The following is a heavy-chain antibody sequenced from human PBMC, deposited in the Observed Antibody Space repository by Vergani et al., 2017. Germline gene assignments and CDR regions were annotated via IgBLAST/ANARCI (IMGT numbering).Heavy chain of an antibody. Sequence: EVQLVESGGGLVQPGGSLRLSCAASGFTFSSYWMSWVRQAPGKGLEWVANIKQDGSEKYYVDSVKGRFTISRDNAKNSLYLHMNSLRAEDTAVYYCARGGRSGSYYLFDYWGQGTLVTVSS. V-gene: IGHV3-7*01. D-gene: IGHD1-26*01. CDR1: GFTFSSYW. CDR2: IKQDGSEK. CDR3: ARGGRSGSYYLFDY. J-gene: IGHJ4*02.